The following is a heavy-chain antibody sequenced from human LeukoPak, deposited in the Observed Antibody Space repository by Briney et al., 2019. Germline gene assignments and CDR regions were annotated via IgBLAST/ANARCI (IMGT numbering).Heavy chain of an antibody. V-gene: IGHV3-23*01. CDR1: GFTFSSYA. D-gene: IGHD6-19*01. Sequence: GGSLRLSCAASGFTFSSYAMSWVRQAPGKGLEWVSAISGSGGSTYYADSVKGRFTISRDNSKNTLYLQMNSLRAEDTAVYYCEKDLVQWLVQYYFDYWGQGTLVTVSS. CDR2: ISGSGGST. CDR3: EKDLVQWLVQYYFDY. J-gene: IGHJ4*02.